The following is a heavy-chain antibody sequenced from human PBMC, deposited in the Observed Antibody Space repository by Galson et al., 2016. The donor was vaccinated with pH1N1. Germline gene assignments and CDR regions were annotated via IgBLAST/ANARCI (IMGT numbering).Heavy chain of an antibody. CDR1: GYSVTRYY. Sequence: SVKVSCKAAGYSVTRYYMHWVRQAPGQGLEWMGIIDPSDGTTTYSEKFQGRISLTRDTSTNSVYMELITLRPDDSATYFCARRYFLDYWGQGTLVTVSS. CDR2: IDPSDGTT. CDR3: ARRYFLDY. V-gene: IGHV1-46*01. J-gene: IGHJ4*02.